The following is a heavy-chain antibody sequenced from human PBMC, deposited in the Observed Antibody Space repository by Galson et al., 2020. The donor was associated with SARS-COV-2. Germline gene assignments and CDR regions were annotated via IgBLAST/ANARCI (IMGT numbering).Heavy chain of an antibody. V-gene: IGHV3-21*01. CDR1: GFTFSSYS. J-gene: IGHJ4*02. CDR2: ISSSSSYI. D-gene: IGHD3-9*01. Sequence: GESLKISCAASGFTFSSYSMNWVRQAPGKGLEWVPSISSSSSYIYYADSVKGRFTISRDNAKNSLYLQMNSLRAEDTAVYYCARGFKYYDILTGYYVYYFGCWGQGALVTVSS. CDR3: ARGFKYYDILTGYYVYYFGC.